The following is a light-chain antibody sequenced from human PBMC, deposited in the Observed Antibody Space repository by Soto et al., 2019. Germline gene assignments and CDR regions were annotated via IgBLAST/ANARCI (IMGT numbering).Light chain of an antibody. V-gene: IGKV3-11*01. CDR2: DAS. J-gene: IGKJ5*01. CDR1: QSVGDY. CDR3: QQRSDWPPIT. Sequence: IVLTQSPATLSLSPGERVTVSCRASQSVGDYLAWYQQKTGQAPRLLIYDASNRAAGVPYRFRGSGSGTDFTLTISSVEPEDFGVYYCQQRSDWPPITFGQGTRLEIK.